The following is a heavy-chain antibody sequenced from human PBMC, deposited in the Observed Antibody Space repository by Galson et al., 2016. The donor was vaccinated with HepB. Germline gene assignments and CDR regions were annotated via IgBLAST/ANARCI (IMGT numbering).Heavy chain of an antibody. CDR2: ISSTGSTI. V-gene: IGHV3-48*03. Sequence: SLRLSCAASGFTFRSYEMNWVRQAPGKGLEWVSYISSTGSTIYYADSVKGRFTISRDNAKNSLYLQMNSLGVEGTALYYCAREGSSTNWYSPGHADYWGQGTLVTVSS. D-gene: IGHD2-2*02. CDR3: AREGSSTNWYSPGHADY. CDR1: GFTFRSYE. J-gene: IGHJ4*02.